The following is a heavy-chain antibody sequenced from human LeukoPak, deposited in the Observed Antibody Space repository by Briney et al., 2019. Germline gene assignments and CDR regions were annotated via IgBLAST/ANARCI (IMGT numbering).Heavy chain of an antibody. Sequence: GASVKVSCKASGYTFTSYDINWVRQAPGQGLEWMGWMNPNSGNTGYAQKFKGRVTMTRNTSISTAYMELSSLRSEDTAVYYCARGDWGELEGDYWGQGTLVTVSS. J-gene: IGHJ4*02. CDR2: MNPNSGNT. CDR3: ARGDWGELEGDY. D-gene: IGHD1-26*01. V-gene: IGHV1-8*01. CDR1: GYTFTSYD.